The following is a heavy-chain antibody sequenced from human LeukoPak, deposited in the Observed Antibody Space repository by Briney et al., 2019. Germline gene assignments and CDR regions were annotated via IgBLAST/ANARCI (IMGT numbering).Heavy chain of an antibody. V-gene: IGHV3-66*01. D-gene: IGHD3-16*01. CDR1: GFTVSSNY. CDR2: IYSGGST. Sequence: GGSLRLSCAASGFTVSSNYMSWVHQAPGKGLEWVSVIYSGGSTYYADSVKGRFTISRDNSKNTLYLQMNSLRAEDTAVYYCARGGGYYYYGMDVWGQGTTVTVSS. CDR3: ARGGGYYYYGMDV. J-gene: IGHJ6*02.